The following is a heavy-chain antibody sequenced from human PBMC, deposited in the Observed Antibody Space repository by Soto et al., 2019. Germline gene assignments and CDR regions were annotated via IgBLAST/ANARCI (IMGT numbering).Heavy chain of an antibody. D-gene: IGHD5-18*01. V-gene: IGHV1-18*04. CDR3: ARDVGYSYGYGYGY. Sequence: QVQLVQSGAEVKKPGASVTVSCKASGYTFTANGVSWVRQAPGHGLEWIGWISTSNGDTNYAHSLQGRVTMTTDTSTGTAYLEVRSLRSDDTAVYWCARDVGYSYGYGYGYWGQGTQVTVSS. CDR2: ISTSNGDT. CDR1: GYTFTANG. J-gene: IGHJ4*02.